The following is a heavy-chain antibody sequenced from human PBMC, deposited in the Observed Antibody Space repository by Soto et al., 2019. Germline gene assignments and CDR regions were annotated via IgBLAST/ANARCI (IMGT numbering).Heavy chain of an antibody. CDR3: ARFPATQPYYYYYMDV. CDR1: GFTFSSYA. Sequence: EVQLLESGGGLVQPGGSLRLSCAASGFTFSSYAMSWVRQAPGKGLEWVSAVTGSGGSTYYADSVKGRFTISRDNSKNTLYLQMNSLRAEDTAIYYCARFPATQPYYYYYMDVWGKGTTVTVSS. D-gene: IGHD1-26*01. CDR2: VTGSGGST. V-gene: IGHV3-23*01. J-gene: IGHJ6*03.